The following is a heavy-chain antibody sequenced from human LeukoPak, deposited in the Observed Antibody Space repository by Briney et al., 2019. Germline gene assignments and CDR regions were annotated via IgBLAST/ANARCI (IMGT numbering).Heavy chain of an antibody. CDR2: IHYSGNT. CDR3: ARAKDSSGYTP. J-gene: IGHJ5*02. Sequence: SETLSLTCTVSGGSISSRSYYWGWIRQPPGKGLEWIGSIHYSGNTYYNPSLKSRVTMSVDTSKNQFSLNLSSVTAADTAVYYCARAKDSSGYTPWGQGTLVTVSS. V-gene: IGHV4-39*01. D-gene: IGHD3-22*01. CDR1: GGSISSRSYY.